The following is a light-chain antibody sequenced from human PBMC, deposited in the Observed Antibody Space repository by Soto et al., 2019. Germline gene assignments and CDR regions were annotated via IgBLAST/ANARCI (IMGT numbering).Light chain of an antibody. J-gene: IGLJ2*01. V-gene: IGLV2-11*01. Sequence: QSALTQPRSVSGSPRQSVTISCTGTSSDVGAYNYVSWYQQDPGKAPKVMIYDVTKRPSGVPDRFSGSKSGNTASLTISGLQAEDEADYYCSSYAGRFTVVFGGGTKVTVL. CDR2: DVT. CDR1: SSDVGAYNY. CDR3: SSYAGRFTVV.